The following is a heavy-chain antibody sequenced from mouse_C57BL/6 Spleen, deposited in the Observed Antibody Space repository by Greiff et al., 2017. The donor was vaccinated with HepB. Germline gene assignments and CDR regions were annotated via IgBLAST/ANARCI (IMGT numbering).Heavy chain of an antibody. V-gene: IGHV5-4*01. J-gene: IGHJ3*01. CDR2: ISDGGSYT. D-gene: IGHD1-1*01. CDR3: ARDVTTVVEGAWFAY. CDR1: GFTFSSYA. Sequence: EVKLVESGGGLVKPGGSLKLSCAASGFTFSSYAMSWVRQTPEKRLEWVATISDGGSYTYYPDNVKGRFTISRDNAKNNLYLQMGHLKSEDTAMYYCARDVTTVVEGAWFAYWGQGTLVTVSA.